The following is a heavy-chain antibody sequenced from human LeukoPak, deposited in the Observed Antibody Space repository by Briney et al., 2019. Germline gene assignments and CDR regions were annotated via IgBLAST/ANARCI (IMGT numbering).Heavy chain of an antibody. CDR3: ARDPNRGYFDWFDAFDI. CDR2: IYTSGST. Sequence: PSETLSLTCTVSGGSISSYYWSWIRQPAGKGLEWIGRIYTSGSTNYNPSLKSRVTMSVDTSKNQFSLKLSSVTAADTAVYYCARDPNRGYFDWFDAFDIWGQGTMVTVSS. J-gene: IGHJ3*02. CDR1: GGSISSYY. V-gene: IGHV4-4*07. D-gene: IGHD3-9*01.